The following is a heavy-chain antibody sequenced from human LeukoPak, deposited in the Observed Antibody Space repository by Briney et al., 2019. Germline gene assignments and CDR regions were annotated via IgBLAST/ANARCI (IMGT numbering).Heavy chain of an antibody. CDR2: INLGGST. J-gene: IGHJ4*02. CDR3: ARGSVRFDY. Sequence: SETLSLTCAVKGGSFTSNYWSWIRQPPGKGREWIGEINLGGSTNYNASLKSRVTISVDTSKNQFFLKLTSLTAADTAVYYCARGSVRFDYWGQGTLVTVSS. V-gene: IGHV4-34*01. CDR1: GGSFTSNY.